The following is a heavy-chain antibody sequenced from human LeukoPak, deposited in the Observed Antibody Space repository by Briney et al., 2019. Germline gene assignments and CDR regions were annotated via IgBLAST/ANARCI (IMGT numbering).Heavy chain of an antibody. D-gene: IGHD1-1*01. J-gene: IGHJ6*02. CDR3: ARIGQLDPYYYYGMDV. CDR1: GGTFSSYA. Sequence: GASVKVSCKASGGTFSSYAISWVRQAPGQGLEWMGRIIPILGIANYAQKFQGRVTITADKSTSTAYMELSSLRSEDTAVYYCARIGQLDPYYYYGMDVWGQGTTVTVSS. V-gene: IGHV1-69*04. CDR2: IIPILGIA.